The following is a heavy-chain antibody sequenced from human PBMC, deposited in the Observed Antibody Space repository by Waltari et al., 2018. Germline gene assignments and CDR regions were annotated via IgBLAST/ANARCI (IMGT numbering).Heavy chain of an antibody. J-gene: IGHJ6*02. CDR2: INHSGST. CDR1: GGSFSGYY. V-gene: IGHV4-34*01. D-gene: IGHD4-17*01. CDR3: ARHRRLYGGKKKDYYYYGMDV. Sequence: QVQLQQWGAGLLKPSETLSLTCAVYGGSFSGYYWRWIRQPPGKGLEWIGEINHSGSTNYNPSLKSRVTISVDTSKNQFSLKLSSVTAADTAVYYCARHRRLYGGKKKDYYYYGMDVWGQGTTVTVSS.